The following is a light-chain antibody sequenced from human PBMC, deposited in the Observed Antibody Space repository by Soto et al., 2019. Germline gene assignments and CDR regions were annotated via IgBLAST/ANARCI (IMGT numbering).Light chain of an antibody. J-gene: IGLJ1*01. CDR2: EVS. Sequence: SALTQPASGSGSPVQSITIFCTGNSSDVGSYNLVSWYQHHPGKAPKLMIYEVSKRPSGVSNRFSGSKSGNTASLTISGLQAEDEADYYCCSYAGSSTLVFGTGTKVTVL. V-gene: IGLV2-23*02. CDR1: SSDVGSYNL. CDR3: CSYAGSSTLV.